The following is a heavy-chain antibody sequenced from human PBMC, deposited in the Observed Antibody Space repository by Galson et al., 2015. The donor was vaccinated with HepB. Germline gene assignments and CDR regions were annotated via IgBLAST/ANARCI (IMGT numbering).Heavy chain of an antibody. D-gene: IGHD4-17*01. J-gene: IGHJ4*02. CDR2: ITTYNYK. CDR1: GFTLNTYS. CDR3: ARVFDDYGPPNY. Sequence: SLRLSCAASGFTLNTYSMNWVRRAPGKGLEWVSSITTYNYKYQADSLKGRFTIYRDNAKNSLYLQMNSLRAEDTAVYYCARVFDDYGPPNYWGQGTLVTVSS. V-gene: IGHV3-21*01.